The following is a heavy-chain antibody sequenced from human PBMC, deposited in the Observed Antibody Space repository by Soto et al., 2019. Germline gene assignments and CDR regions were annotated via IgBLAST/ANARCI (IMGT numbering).Heavy chain of an antibody. V-gene: IGHV3-23*01. J-gene: IGHJ4*02. CDR3: VKDRAQRAEAGAWDY. D-gene: IGHD6-13*01. CDR1: GFTFSSYA. CDR2: ISGSGGST. Sequence: GGSLRLSCAASGFTFSSYAMSWVRQAPGKGLEWVSAISGSGGSTYYADSVKGRLTISRDNSKNTLYLQMNSLRAEDTAVYYCVKDRAQRAEAGAWDYWGQGTLVTVSS.